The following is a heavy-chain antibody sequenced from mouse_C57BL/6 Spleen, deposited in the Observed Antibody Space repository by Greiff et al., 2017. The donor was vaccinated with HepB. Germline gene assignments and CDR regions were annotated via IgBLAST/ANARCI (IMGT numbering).Heavy chain of an antibody. CDR3: ARWGWDGLDY. V-gene: IGHV1-69*01. D-gene: IGHD4-1*01. J-gene: IGHJ2*01. CDR2: IDPSDSYT. CDR1: GYTFTSYW. Sequence: VQLQQPGAELVMPGASVKLSCKASGYTFTSYWMHWVKQRPGQGLEWIGEIDPSDSYTNYNQKFKGKSTLTVDKSSSTAYMQLSSLTAEDSAVYYCARWGWDGLDYWGQGTPLTVSS.